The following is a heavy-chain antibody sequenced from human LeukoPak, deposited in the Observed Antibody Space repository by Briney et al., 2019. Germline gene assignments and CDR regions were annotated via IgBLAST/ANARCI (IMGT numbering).Heavy chain of an antibody. V-gene: IGHV3-15*01. CDR1: GFTFSNAW. CDR3: TGILLWFGEFDY. D-gene: IGHD3-10*01. CDR2: IKSKTDGGTT. Sequence: PGGSLRLSCAASGFTFSNAWMSRVRQAPGKGLEWVGRIKSKTDGGTTDYAAPVKGRFTISRDDSKNTLYLQMNSLKTEDTAVYYCTGILLWFGEFDYWGQGTLVTVSS. J-gene: IGHJ4*02.